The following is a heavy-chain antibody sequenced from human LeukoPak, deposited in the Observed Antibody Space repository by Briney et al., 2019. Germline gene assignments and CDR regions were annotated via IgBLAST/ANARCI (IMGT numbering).Heavy chain of an antibody. CDR3: AVYYYDSTAFNY. D-gene: IGHD3-22*01. CDR2: IKEDGSEK. J-gene: IGHJ4*02. Sequence: GSLRLSCAASGFTFSSFWMSWVRQAPGKGLEWVANIKEDGSEKYYVDSVKGRFTISRDNAINSLYLQMNSLRAEDTAMYYCAVYYYDSTAFNYWGQGTLVTVSS. CDR1: GFTFSSFW. V-gene: IGHV3-7*01.